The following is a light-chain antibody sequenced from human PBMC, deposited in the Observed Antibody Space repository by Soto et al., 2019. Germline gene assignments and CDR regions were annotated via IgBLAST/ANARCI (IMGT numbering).Light chain of an antibody. J-gene: IGKJ1*01. CDR2: GGS. V-gene: IGKV3-20*01. CDR1: QSIRGNE. CDR3: QEYGTSHPWT. Sequence: EVVLTQSPGALSLSPGEGVTLSCRASQSIRGNELAWYRQKRGQAPRLLMYGGSTRADGIPDRFSGRGTGTNFTLTISRLEPEDSAVYYCQEYGTSHPWTFGQGTKLEIK.